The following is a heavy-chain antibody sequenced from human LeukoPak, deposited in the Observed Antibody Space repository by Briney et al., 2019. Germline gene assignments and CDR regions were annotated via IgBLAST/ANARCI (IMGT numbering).Heavy chain of an antibody. Sequence: ASVKVSCKASGGTFSSYAISWVRQAPGQGLEWMGWINLNSGGTNYAQKFQGRVTMTRDTSISTVYMELIRLKSDDTAVYYCAREVDYYDSSDYFPLGYWGRGTLVTVSS. CDR1: GGTFSSYA. D-gene: IGHD3-22*01. CDR2: INLNSGGT. J-gene: IGHJ4*02. CDR3: AREVDYYDSSDYFPLGY. V-gene: IGHV1-2*02.